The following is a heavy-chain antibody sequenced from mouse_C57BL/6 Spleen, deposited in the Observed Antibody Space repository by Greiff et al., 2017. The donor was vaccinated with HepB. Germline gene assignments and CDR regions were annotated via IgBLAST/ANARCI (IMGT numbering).Heavy chain of an antibody. J-gene: IGHJ4*01. V-gene: IGHV5-17*01. CDR3: AERGYASYYAMDY. D-gene: IGHD3-1*01. CDR1: GFTFSDYG. Sequence: EVKLVESGGGLVKPGGSLKLSCAASGFTFSDYGMHWVRQAPEKGLEWVAYISSGSSTIYYADTVKGRFTISRDNAKNTLFLQLTSLRSEDTAMYYCAERGYASYYAMDYCGQGTSVTVSS. CDR2: ISSGSSTI.